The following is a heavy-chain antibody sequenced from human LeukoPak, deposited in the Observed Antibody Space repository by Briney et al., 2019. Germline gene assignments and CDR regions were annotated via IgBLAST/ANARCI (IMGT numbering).Heavy chain of an antibody. D-gene: IGHD3-22*01. CDR3: AKEDSGYYRPLPLDY. CDR1: GFTFNHFA. Sequence: GGSLRLSCAASGFTFNHFAMSWVRQAPGKGLEWVSAISGSGGSTYYADSVKGRFTISRDNSKNTLYLQMNSLRAEDTAVYYCAKEDSGYYRPLPLDYWGQGTLVTVSS. V-gene: IGHV3-23*01. J-gene: IGHJ4*02. CDR2: ISGSGGST.